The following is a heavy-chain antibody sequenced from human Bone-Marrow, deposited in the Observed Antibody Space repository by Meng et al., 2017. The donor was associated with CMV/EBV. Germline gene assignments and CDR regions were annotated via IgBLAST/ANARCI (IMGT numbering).Heavy chain of an antibody. CDR3: ARVFYGSGWCFDY. V-gene: IGHV4-4*02. J-gene: IGHJ4*02. D-gene: IGHD6-19*01. CDR1: GGSIDNRNW. CDR2: IYHTGRI. Sequence: SETLSLTCAVSGGSIDNRNWWSWVRQSPAKGLEWIGEIYHTGRINYNPSFWSRVTISVDKSKNYFSLSLSSLTAADTAVYYCARVFYGSGWCFDYWGQGTLVTVSS.